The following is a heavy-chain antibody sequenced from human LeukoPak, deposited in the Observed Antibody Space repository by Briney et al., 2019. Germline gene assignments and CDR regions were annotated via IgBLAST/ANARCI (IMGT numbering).Heavy chain of an antibody. CDR2: TYYRSRWGN. V-gene: IGHV6-1*01. J-gene: IGHJ4*02. D-gene: IGHD3-22*01. CDR3: ARAEDYYDSIYYFDY. Sequence: SQTLSLTCAISGDSVSNNIATWNWVRQSPSRGLEWLGRTYYRSRWGNDYAISVKGRITINPDTSRNQFSLQLNSVTPEDTAVYYCARAEDYYDSIYYFDYWGQGTLVTVSS. CDR1: GDSVSNNIAT.